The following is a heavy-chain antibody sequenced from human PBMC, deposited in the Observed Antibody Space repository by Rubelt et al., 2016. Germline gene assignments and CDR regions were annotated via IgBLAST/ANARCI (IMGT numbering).Heavy chain of an antibody. Sequence: QVQLVQSGAEVKKPGASVKVSCKASGYTFTSYGISWVRQAPGQGLEWMGWISAYHGNTNYAQKLQGRGTMTTDTSTSTAYMERRSLRSDDTAVYYCARRDGYNWDDAFDIWGQGTMVTVSS. J-gene: IGHJ3*02. V-gene: IGHV1-18*01. CDR2: ISAYHGNT. CDR3: ARRDGYNWDDAFDI. CDR1: GYTFTSYG. D-gene: IGHD5-24*01.